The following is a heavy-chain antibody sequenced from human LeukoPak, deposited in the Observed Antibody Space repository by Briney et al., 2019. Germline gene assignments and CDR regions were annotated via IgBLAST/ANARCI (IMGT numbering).Heavy chain of an antibody. CDR2: INPSGGST. Sequence: GASVKVSCKASGYTFTSYYMHWVRQAPGQGLEWMGIINPSGGSTSYAQKFQGRVTMTRDMSTSTVYMELSSLRSEDTAVYYCARPRTGPQGGFHCGGDCYLDYWGQGTLVTVSS. D-gene: IGHD2-21*01. V-gene: IGHV1-46*01. J-gene: IGHJ4*02. CDR1: GYTFTSYY. CDR3: ARPRTGPQGGFHCGGDCYLDY.